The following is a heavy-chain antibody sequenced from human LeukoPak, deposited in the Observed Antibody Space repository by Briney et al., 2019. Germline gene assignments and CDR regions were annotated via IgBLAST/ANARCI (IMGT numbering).Heavy chain of an antibody. D-gene: IGHD5/OR15-5a*01. CDR1: GYTFTGYY. Sequence: GASVKVSCKASGYTFTGYYMHWVRQAPGQGLEWMGWINPNSGGTNYAQKFQGWVTMTRDTSISTAYMELSRLRSDDTAVYYCARALYDSAVYFDYWGQGTLVTVSP. J-gene: IGHJ4*02. CDR2: INPNSGGT. V-gene: IGHV1-2*04. CDR3: ARALYDSAVYFDY.